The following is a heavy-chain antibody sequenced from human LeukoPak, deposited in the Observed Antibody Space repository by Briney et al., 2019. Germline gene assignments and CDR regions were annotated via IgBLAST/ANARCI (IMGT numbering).Heavy chain of an antibody. CDR2: IYPGDSDT. D-gene: IGHD3-22*01. CDR3: ARQGITMIVPFDY. Sequence: GESLKISRKGSGYSFTSYWIGWVRQMPGKGLEWMGIIYPGDSDTRYSPSFQGQVTISADKSISTAYLQWSSLKASDTAMYYCARQGITMIVPFDYWGQGTLVTVSS. CDR1: GYSFTSYW. J-gene: IGHJ4*02. V-gene: IGHV5-51*01.